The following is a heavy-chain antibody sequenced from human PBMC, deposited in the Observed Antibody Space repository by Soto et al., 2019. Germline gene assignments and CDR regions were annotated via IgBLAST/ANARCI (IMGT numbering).Heavy chain of an antibody. CDR1: GFTFSSYC. Sequence: PGGSLRLSCAASGFTFSSYCMHWVRQAPGKGLEWVAVISYDGSNKYYADSVKGRFTISRDNSKNTLYLQMNSLRAEDTAVYYCAKEIGGYSGYGPVAFDIWGQGTMVTVSS. CDR2: ISYDGSNK. CDR3: AKEIGGYSGYGPVAFDI. V-gene: IGHV3-30*18. J-gene: IGHJ3*02. D-gene: IGHD5-12*01.